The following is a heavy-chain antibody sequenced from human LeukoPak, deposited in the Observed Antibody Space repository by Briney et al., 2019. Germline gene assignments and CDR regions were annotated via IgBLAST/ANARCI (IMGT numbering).Heavy chain of an antibody. CDR2: IYYSGST. Sequence: SETLSLTCTVSGGSISGYYWSWIRQPPGKGLEWIGYIYYSGSTNYNPSLKSRVTISVDTSKNQFSLKLSSVTAADTAVYYCARDLLDYYDSSGPYSNWFDPWGQGTLVTVSS. V-gene: IGHV4-59*01. CDR3: ARDLLDYYDSSGPYSNWFDP. J-gene: IGHJ5*02. D-gene: IGHD3-22*01. CDR1: GGSISGYY.